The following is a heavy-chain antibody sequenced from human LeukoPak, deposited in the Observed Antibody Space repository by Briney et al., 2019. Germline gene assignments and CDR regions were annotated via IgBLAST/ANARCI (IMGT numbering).Heavy chain of an antibody. CDR1: GFAFSRYA. V-gene: IGHV3-23*01. CDR2: VSGSGEST. CDR3: VKDLGDDYENDFDF. D-gene: IGHD4-17*01. J-gene: IGHJ3*01. Sequence: PGGSLRLSCEASGFAFSRYAMSWVRHPPGRGLEWVSSVSGSGESTFYAASVKRRFTISRDNSKNTVYLQMNSLRAEDTAPYYCVKDLGDDYENDFDFWGQGTLVTVSS.